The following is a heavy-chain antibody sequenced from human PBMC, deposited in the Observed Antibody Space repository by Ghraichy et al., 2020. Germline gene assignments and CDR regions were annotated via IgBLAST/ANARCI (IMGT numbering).Heavy chain of an antibody. J-gene: IGHJ2*01. D-gene: IGHD6-13*01. CDR3: ARWGKAGTFSWYFDL. V-gene: IGHV4-39*01. CDR2: IYYSGST. Sequence: SETLSLTCTVSGGSISSSSYYWGWIRQPPGKGLEWIGSIYYSGSTYYNPSLKSRVTISVDTSKNQFSLKLSSVTAADTAVYYCARWGKAGTFSWYFDLWGRGTLVTVSS. CDR1: GGSISSSSYY.